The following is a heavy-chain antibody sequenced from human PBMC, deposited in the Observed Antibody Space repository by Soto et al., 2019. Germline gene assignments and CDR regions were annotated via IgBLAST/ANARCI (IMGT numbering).Heavy chain of an antibody. D-gene: IGHD6-6*01. Sequence: GGSLRLSCAASGFTFDDYAMHWVRQAPGKGLEWVSGISWNSGSIGYADSVKGRFTISRDNAKNSLYLQMNSLRAEDTALYYCAKDSIAAGLYYYYGMDVWGQGTTVTVS. J-gene: IGHJ6*02. V-gene: IGHV3-9*01. CDR3: AKDSIAAGLYYYYGMDV. CDR1: GFTFDDYA. CDR2: ISWNSGSI.